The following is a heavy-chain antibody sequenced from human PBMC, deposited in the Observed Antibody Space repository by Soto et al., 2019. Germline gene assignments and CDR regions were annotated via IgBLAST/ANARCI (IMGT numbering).Heavy chain of an antibody. CDR3: ARPWYSSGWYSV. CDR2: ISYDGSNK. V-gene: IGHV3-30-3*01. J-gene: IGHJ4*02. CDR1: GFTFSSYA. Sequence: QVQLVESGGGVVQPGRPLRLSGAASGFTFSSYAMHWVRQAPGKGLEWVAVISYDGSNKYYADSVKGRFTISRDNSKNTLYLQMNSLRAEDTAVYYCARPWYSSGWYSVWGQGTLVTVSS. D-gene: IGHD6-19*01.